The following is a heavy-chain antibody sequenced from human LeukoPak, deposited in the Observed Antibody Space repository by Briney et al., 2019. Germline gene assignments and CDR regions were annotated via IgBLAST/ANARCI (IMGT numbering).Heavy chain of an antibody. D-gene: IGHD6-19*01. CDR3: ARDWHSSGWYDY. J-gene: IGHJ4*02. Sequence: SETLSLTCTVSGGSISSYYWSWIRQPAGKGLEWIGRIYTSGSTSYNPSLKSRVTMSVDTSKNQFSLKLSSVTAADTAVYYCARDWHSSGWYDYWGQGTLVTVSS. CDR2: IYTSGST. CDR1: GGSISSYY. V-gene: IGHV4-4*07.